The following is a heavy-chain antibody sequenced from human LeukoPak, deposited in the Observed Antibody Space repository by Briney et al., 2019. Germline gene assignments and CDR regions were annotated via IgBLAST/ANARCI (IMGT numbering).Heavy chain of an antibody. Sequence: GGSLRLSCAASGFTFSSYSMNWVRQAPGKGLEWVSSISSSSSYIYYADSVKGRFTISRDNAKNSLYLQMNSLRAEDTAVHYCAPKASFDYWGQGTLVTISS. CDR2: ISSSSSYI. CDR3: APKASFDY. CDR1: GFTFSSYS. J-gene: IGHJ4*02. V-gene: IGHV3-21*01.